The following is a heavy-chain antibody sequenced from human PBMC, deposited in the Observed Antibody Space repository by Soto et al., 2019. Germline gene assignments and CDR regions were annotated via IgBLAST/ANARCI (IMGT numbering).Heavy chain of an antibody. CDR2: ITATDGNT. J-gene: IGHJ4*02. CDR3: AKDEGTSSTVFDY. V-gene: IGHV3-23*01. D-gene: IGHD4-4*01. CDR1: GFNFRAYA. Sequence: LRLSCVASGFNFRAYAMGWVRQAPGKGLEWVSSITATDGNTYYADSVRGRFTISRDNSRNFLFLQMNGLRPEDSALYYCAKDEGTSSTVFDYWGQGTLVTVSS.